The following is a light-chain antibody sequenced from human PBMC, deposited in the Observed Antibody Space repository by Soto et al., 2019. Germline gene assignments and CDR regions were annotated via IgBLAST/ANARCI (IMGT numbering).Light chain of an antibody. V-gene: IGKV3-15*01. CDR1: QTISDN. J-gene: IGKJ4*01. CDR3: QRYDNWPLI. Sequence: EIVMTQSPANLFVSPGESVSLSCRASQTISDNLAWYQQKPGLPPRLLIYHTSTRASGVPATFSGSGSGTDFSLTIRGLQSEDFAVYYCQRYDNWPLIFGGGTKVDIK. CDR2: HTS.